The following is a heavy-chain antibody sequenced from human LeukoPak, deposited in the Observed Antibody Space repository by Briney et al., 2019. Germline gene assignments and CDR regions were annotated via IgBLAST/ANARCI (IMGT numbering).Heavy chain of an antibody. CDR1: GGSISSYY. Sequence: SETLSLTCTVSGGSISSYYWSWIRQPPGKGLEWIGYIYTSGSTNYNPSLKSRVTISVDTSKNQFSLKLSSVTAADTAVYYCARYLRNYCDSSGYYSSDDAFDIWGQGTMVTVSS. CDR2: IYTSGST. J-gene: IGHJ3*02. D-gene: IGHD3-22*01. V-gene: IGHV4-4*09. CDR3: ARYLRNYCDSSGYYSSDDAFDI.